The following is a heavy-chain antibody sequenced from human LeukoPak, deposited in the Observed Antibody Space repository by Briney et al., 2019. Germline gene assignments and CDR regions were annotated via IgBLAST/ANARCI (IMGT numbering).Heavy chain of an antibody. Sequence: GASVKVCCKASGYTFTDYYMHWVRQAPGQGLEWMGWINPNSAGTNYAQKFEGRVTMTRDTSISTAYMELSRLRSDDTAVYYCAREDSGWYVDYWGQGTLVTVSS. V-gene: IGHV1-2*02. CDR3: AREDSGWYVDY. CDR2: INPNSAGT. CDR1: GYTFTDYY. J-gene: IGHJ4*02. D-gene: IGHD6-19*01.